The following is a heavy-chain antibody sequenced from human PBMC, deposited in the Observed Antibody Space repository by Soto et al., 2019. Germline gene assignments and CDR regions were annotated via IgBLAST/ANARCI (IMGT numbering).Heavy chain of an antibody. CDR2: ISYDGSNK. D-gene: IGHD6-13*01. J-gene: IGHJ6*02. V-gene: IGHV3-30-3*01. CDR3: ARDVDGIAAAGPYYYYGMDV. CDR1: GFTFSSYA. Sequence: GGSLRLSCAASGFTFSSYAMHWVRQAPGKGLEWVAVISYDGSNKYYADSVKGRFTISRDNSKNTLYLQMNSLRAEDTAVYYCARDVDGIAAAGPYYYYGMDVWGQGTTVTVSS.